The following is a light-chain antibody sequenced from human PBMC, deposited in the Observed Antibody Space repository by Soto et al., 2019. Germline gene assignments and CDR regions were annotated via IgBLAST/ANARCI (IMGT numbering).Light chain of an antibody. J-gene: IGKJ2*01. Sequence: DIQMTQSPSSLSASVGDRVTITCRASQSINTYLNWYQQKPGKAPKLLISAASSLLSGVPSRFSGSGSGTDFTLTISSLQPEDFATYYCQQSSRTPYTFGQGTKLEIK. V-gene: IGKV1-39*01. CDR2: AAS. CDR1: QSINTY. CDR3: QQSSRTPYT.